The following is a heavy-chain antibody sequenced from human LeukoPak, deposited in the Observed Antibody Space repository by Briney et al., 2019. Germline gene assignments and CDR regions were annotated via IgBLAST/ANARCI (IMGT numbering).Heavy chain of an antibody. CDR2: INAGNGNT. CDR1: GCTFTSYA. D-gene: IGHD1-26*01. J-gene: IGHJ4*02. CDR3: ARGIVGATREYYLDY. Sequence: ASVKVSCKASGCTFTSYAMHWVRQAPGQRLEWMGWINAGNGNTKYSQKFQGRVTITRDTSASTAYMELSSLRSEDTAVYYCARGIVGATREYYLDYWGQGTLVTVSS. V-gene: IGHV1-3*01.